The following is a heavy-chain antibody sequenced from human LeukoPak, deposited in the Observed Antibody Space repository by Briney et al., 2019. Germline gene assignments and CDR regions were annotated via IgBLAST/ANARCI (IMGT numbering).Heavy chain of an antibody. D-gene: IGHD3-10*01. Sequence: GGSLRLSCAASGFSFNSHGMHWVRQAPGKGLEGLAVMWPGTTSKYYADAVKGRFAISSDTSKRTVYLQMNDLRVEDSAVYYCVKEGDYHGSGSTPRWFDYWGQGTLVTVSS. V-gene: IGHV3-30*02. CDR1: GFSFNSHG. J-gene: IGHJ4*02. CDR2: MWPGTTSK. CDR3: VKEGDYHGSGSTPRWFDY.